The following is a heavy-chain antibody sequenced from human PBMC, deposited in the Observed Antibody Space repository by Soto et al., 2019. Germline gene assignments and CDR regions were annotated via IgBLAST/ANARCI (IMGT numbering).Heavy chain of an antibody. CDR1: GFTFSSYD. D-gene: IGHD6-13*01. J-gene: IGHJ3*02. Sequence: GGSLRLSCAASGFTFSSYDMHWVRQATGKGLEWVSAIGTAGDTYYPGSVKGRFTISRENAKNSLYLQMNSLRAGDTAVYYCARQGGSSSWYGDAFDIWGQGTMVTVSS. CDR3: ARQGGSSSWYGDAFDI. V-gene: IGHV3-13*01. CDR2: IGTAGDT.